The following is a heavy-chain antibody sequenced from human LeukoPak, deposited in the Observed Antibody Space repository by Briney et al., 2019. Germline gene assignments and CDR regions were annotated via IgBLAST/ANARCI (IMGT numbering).Heavy chain of an antibody. J-gene: IGHJ3*02. Sequence: PGGSLRLSCAASGFTVSSNYMSWVRQAPGKGLEWVSVIYSGGSTYYADSVKGRFTISRDNSKNTLYLQMNSRRAEDTAVYYCASTGAYCGGDCYYPAFDIWGKGTMVTVSS. CDR1: GFTVSSNY. D-gene: IGHD2-21*02. CDR3: ASTGAYCGGDCYYPAFDI. V-gene: IGHV3-53*01. CDR2: IYSGGST.